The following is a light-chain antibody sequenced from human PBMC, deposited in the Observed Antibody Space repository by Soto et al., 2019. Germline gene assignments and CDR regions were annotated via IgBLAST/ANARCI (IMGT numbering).Light chain of an antibody. CDR3: QQSYRNPLT. Sequence: DIQMTQSPSSLSASVGDRVTITCRASESISTSLNWYQHKPGKPPKVLIFGASRMQSGVPSRFSASGSGTDFSLTISSLQPEDFATYSCQQSYRNPLTFGGGTKVEIK. CDR1: ESISTS. CDR2: GAS. V-gene: IGKV1-39*01. J-gene: IGKJ4*01.